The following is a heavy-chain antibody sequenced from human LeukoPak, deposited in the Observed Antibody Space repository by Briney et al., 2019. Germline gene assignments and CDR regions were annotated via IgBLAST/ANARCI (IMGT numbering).Heavy chain of an antibody. CDR3: ARGEEYGDNYFDY. CDR2: INHSGST. CDR1: GGSFSGYY. J-gene: IGHJ4*02. Sequence: SETLSLTCAVYGGSFSGYYWSWIRQPPGKGLEWIGEINHSGSTNYNPSLKSRVTISVDTSKNQFSLKLSSVTAADTAVCYCARGEEYGDNYFDYWGQGTLVTVSS. D-gene: IGHD4-17*01. V-gene: IGHV4-34*01.